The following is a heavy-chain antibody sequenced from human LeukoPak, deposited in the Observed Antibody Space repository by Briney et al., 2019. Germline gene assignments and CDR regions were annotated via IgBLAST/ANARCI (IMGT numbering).Heavy chain of an antibody. CDR1: GGTFIKYT. J-gene: IGHJ4*02. CDR3: ARAAYSSSYAAGY. V-gene: IGHV1-69*13. Sequence: ASVKVSCKASGGTFIKYTTSWVRQRPGQGLEWMGGITPLFGTANYAQKFQGRVTITADESTSTAYMELSSLRSEDTAVYYCARAAYSSSYAAGYWGQGTLVTVSS. CDR2: ITPLFGTA. D-gene: IGHD6-6*01.